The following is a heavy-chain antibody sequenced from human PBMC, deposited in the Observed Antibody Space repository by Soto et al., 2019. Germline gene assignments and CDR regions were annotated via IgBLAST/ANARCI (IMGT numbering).Heavy chain of an antibody. V-gene: IGHV1-2*02. D-gene: IGHD2-2*01. CDR3: ARGGRVPAAFSDY. CDR1: GYTFTGYY. Sequence: ASVKVSCKASGYTFTGYYMHWVRQAPGQGLAWMGWINPNSGGTNYAQKFQARVTMTRDTSISTAYMELSRLRSDDTAVHFSARGGRVPAAFSDYWGRGTLVGVAS. J-gene: IGHJ4*02. CDR2: INPNSGGT.